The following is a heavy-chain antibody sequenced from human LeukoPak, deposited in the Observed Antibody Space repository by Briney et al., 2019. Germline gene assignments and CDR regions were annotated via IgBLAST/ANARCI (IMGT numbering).Heavy chain of an antibody. CDR3: AREPLGGAFDI. Sequence: GGSLRLSYVASVFMFSRFWMAGVRQVPGEGLECLSMIHGNADSRLYVDSVKGRFTISRDNSHNSLSLQRDSLRVEDTAVYYCAREPLGGAFDIWGQGTVVSVSS. V-gene: IGHV3-7*01. D-gene: IGHD3-16*01. CDR2: IHGNADSR. CDR1: VFMFSRFW. J-gene: IGHJ3*02.